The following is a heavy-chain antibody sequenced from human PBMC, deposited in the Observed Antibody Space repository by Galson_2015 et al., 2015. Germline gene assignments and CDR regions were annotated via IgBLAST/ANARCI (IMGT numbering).Heavy chain of an antibody. D-gene: IGHD6-6*01. CDR1: GSSISSGYY. CDR3: ARSYSISRAHDAFDI. J-gene: IGHJ3*02. V-gene: IGHV4-38-2*01. CDR2: IDHSGIT. Sequence: ETLSVTCAVSGSSISSGYYWAWLRQSPGKGLEWFGSIDHSGITYYNPSLKTRATISVNTSKNQLSMKLSSGTAAVTAVYYCARSYSISRAHDAFDIWGQGTMVTVSS.